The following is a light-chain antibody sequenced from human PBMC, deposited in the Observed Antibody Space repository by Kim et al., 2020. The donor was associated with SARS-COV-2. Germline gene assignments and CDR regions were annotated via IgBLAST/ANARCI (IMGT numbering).Light chain of an antibody. CDR2: AAS. V-gene: IGKV1-27*01. J-gene: IGKJ1*01. CDR1: QDIRKY. Sequence: PSVGDRVTITCRASQDIRKYLAWFQQTPGRVPKLLVYAASTLQSGVPSRFSGSGSGTDFTLTISSLQPEDVATYFCQKYDSVPWTFGQGTKVDIK. CDR3: QKYDSVPWT.